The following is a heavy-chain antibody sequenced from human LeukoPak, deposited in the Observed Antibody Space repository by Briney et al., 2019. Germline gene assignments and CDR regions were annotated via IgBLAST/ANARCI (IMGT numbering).Heavy chain of an antibody. Sequence: SETLSLTCAVYGGSFSGYYWSWIRQPPGKGLEWIGEINHSGSTNYNPSLKSRVTISVDTSKNQFSLKLSSVTAADTPVYYCARAPLYDSSGYYYGNYYYYMDVWGKGTTVTVSS. CDR3: ARAPLYDSSGYYYGNYYYYMDV. V-gene: IGHV4-34*01. CDR2: INHSGST. CDR1: GGSFSGYY. D-gene: IGHD3-22*01. J-gene: IGHJ6*03.